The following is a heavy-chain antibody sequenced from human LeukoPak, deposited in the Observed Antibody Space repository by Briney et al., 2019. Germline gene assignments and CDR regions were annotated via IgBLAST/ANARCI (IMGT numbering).Heavy chain of an antibody. V-gene: IGHV4-59*01. CDR1: GGSISSYY. Sequence: KPSETLSLTCTVSGGSISSYYWSWIRQPPGKGLEWIGYIYYSGSTYYNPSLKSRVTISVDKSKNQFSLKLISVTAADTAVYYCARAQRWLQQLDAFDIWGQGTMVTVSS. J-gene: IGHJ3*02. CDR2: IYYSGST. CDR3: ARAQRWLQQLDAFDI. D-gene: IGHD5-24*01.